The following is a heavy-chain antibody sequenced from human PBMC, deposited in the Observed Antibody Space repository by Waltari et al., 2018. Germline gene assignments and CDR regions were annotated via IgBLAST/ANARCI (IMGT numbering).Heavy chain of an antibody. CDR3: ARRRVVQIDFDF. CDR1: GDSVRRHNW. CDR2: IYYSGRI. V-gene: IGHV4-4*02. J-gene: IGHJ4*02. Sequence: QVRLQESGPGLVKPSGTLSLTCVVSGDSVRRHNWWNWVRQSPGKGLEWIGEIYYSGRINYNPSLKSRATIAVDKSKNQFSLNMTSVTAADTAVYFCARRRVVQIDFDFWGQGTLVTVSS. D-gene: IGHD3-3*01.